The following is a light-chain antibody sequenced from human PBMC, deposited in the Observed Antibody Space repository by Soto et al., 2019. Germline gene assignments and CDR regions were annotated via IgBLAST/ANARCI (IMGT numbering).Light chain of an antibody. CDR3: QQCRSWPLT. Sequence: EIVMTQSPATLSLSPGEGATLSCKASQNVYNNLAWYQQRPGQPPSLLIYDASTRATGISARFSGSGYGTEFTLTISSLQSEDFAVYFCQQCRSWPLTFGGGTKVEIK. CDR1: QNVYNN. J-gene: IGKJ4*01. CDR2: DAS. V-gene: IGKV3-15*01.